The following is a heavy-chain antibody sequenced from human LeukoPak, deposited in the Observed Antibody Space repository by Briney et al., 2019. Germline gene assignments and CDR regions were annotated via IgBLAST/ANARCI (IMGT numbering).Heavy chain of an antibody. J-gene: IGHJ4*02. D-gene: IGHD3-10*01. CDR2: IWYDESNK. V-gene: IGHV3-33*01. CDR3: ARDPLDYYGSGSFYLDS. Sequence: GGSLRLSCAASGFTFSNYGIHWVRQAPGKGLEWVAVIWYDESNKYYADSVKGRFTISRDNSKNTVHFQMNSLRAEDTAVYYCARDPLDYYGSGSFYLDSWGQGTLVTVSS. CDR1: GFTFSNYG.